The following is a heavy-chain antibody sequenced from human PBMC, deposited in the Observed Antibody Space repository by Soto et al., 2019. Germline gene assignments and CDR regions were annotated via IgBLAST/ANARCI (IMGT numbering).Heavy chain of an antibody. J-gene: IGHJ1*01. V-gene: IGHV4-39*01. CDR1: GGSISSSSYY. CDR3: ARHPPSSTVTTEH. CDR2: IYYSGST. Sequence: QLQLQESGPGLVKPSETLSLTCTVSGGSISSSSYYWGWIRQPPGKGLEWIGSIYYSGSTYYNPSLTSPVXXSXDTXKNQFSLKLSSVTAADTAVYYCARHPPSSTVTTEHWGQGTLVTVSS. D-gene: IGHD4-17*01.